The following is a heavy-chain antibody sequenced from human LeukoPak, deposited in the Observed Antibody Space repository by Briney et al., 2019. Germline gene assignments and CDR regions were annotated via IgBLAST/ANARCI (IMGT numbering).Heavy chain of an antibody. V-gene: IGHV1-18*01. CDR1: GYTFSGFG. CDR2: ISIYHGST. Sequence: ASVKVSCKTSGYTFSGFGISWVRQAPGQGLEWVGWISIYHGSTDYSKKFQGRVTMTTDTSTSTVYMDLRGLKADDTAVYYCARDRRVVATISSYFDHWGQGTLVTVSS. D-gene: IGHD5-12*01. CDR3: ARDRRVVATISSYFDH. J-gene: IGHJ4*02.